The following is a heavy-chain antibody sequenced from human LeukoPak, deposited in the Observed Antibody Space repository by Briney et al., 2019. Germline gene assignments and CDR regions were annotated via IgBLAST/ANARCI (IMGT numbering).Heavy chain of an antibody. CDR2: ISWDGGST. J-gene: IGHJ3*02. D-gene: IGHD1-26*01. CDR1: GFTFEDYA. CDR3: AKDIFVRSRDAFDI. V-gene: IGHV3-43D*03. Sequence: GGSLRLSCAASGFTFEDYAMHWVRQAPGKGLEWVSLISWDGGSTYYADSVKGRFTISRDNSKNSLYLQMNSLRAEDTALYYCAKDIFVRSRDAFDIWGQGTMVTVSS.